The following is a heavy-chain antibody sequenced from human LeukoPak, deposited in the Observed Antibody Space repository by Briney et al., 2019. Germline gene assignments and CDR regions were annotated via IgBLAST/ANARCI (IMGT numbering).Heavy chain of an antibody. Sequence: GGSLRLSCAASGFTFSSYAMSWVRQAPGKGLEWVSAISGNGGSTYYADSVKGRFTISRDNSKNTLYLQMNSLRAEDTAVYYCAKRGDSGSYHYYYYGMDVWGQGTMVTVSS. V-gene: IGHV3-23*01. CDR1: GFTFSSYA. CDR2: ISGNGGST. D-gene: IGHD1-26*01. CDR3: AKRGDSGSYHYYYYGMDV. J-gene: IGHJ6*02.